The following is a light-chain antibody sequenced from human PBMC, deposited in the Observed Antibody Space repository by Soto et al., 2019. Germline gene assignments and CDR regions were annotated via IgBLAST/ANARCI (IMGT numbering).Light chain of an antibody. J-gene: IGLJ1*01. CDR3: CSYAGSYTHV. CDR2: DVS. Sequence: QSALTQPRSVSGSPGQSVTISCTGTSSDIGGYNYVSWYQQHPGKAPKLMICDVSKRPSGVPDRFSGSKSGNTASLTISGLQAEYEADYYCCSYAGSYTHVFGTGTKLTVL. CDR1: SSDIGGYNY. V-gene: IGLV2-11*01.